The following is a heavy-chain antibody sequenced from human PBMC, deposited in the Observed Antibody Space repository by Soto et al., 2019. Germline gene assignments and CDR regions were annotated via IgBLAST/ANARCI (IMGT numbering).Heavy chain of an antibody. Sequence: QVQLQESGPGLVKPSETVSVTCNVSGGSTSGYYWTWIRQSPGKGLEWIGYIHSSGTTTYNPSLKSRVTISIDTSQNQVYLRVTSVTAADTAIYYCARHKKWAEQGWFDPWGQGTQVTVSS. CDR1: GGSTSGYY. CDR3: ARHKKWAEQGWFDP. D-gene: IGHD1-26*01. V-gene: IGHV4-59*01. J-gene: IGHJ5*02. CDR2: IHSSGTT.